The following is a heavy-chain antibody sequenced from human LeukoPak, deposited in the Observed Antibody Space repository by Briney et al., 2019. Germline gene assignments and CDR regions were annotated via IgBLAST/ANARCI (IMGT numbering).Heavy chain of an antibody. D-gene: IGHD3-22*01. V-gene: IGHV3-30*18. CDR2: ISYDGSNK. CDR3: AKGSYYYDSSGYYFDY. Sequence: RGSLRLSCAASGFTFSSYGMHWVRQAPGKGLEWVAVISYDGSNKYYADSVKGRFTISRDNSKNTLYLQMNSLRAEDTAVYYCAKGSYYYDSSGYYFDYWGQGTLVTVSS. J-gene: IGHJ4*02. CDR1: GFTFSSYG.